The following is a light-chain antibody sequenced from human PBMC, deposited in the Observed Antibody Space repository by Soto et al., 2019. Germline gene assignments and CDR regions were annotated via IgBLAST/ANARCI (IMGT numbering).Light chain of an antibody. J-gene: IGKJ1*01. CDR2: DAS. CDR1: HNINRW. V-gene: IGKV1-5*01. Sequence: DIQMTRSPSISSASVLDIVTIGCLASHNINRWLAWYQQKPGKAPKLLIYDASRLESGVPSRFGGSGSGTEFTLSISSLQPDDFAIYYCQEYNSYSGTFGPGTKVDIK. CDR3: QEYNSYSGT.